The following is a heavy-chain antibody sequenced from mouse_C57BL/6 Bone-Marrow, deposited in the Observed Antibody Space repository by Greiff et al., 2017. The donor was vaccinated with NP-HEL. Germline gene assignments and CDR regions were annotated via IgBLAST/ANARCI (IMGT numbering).Heavy chain of an antibody. V-gene: IGHV10-3*01. CDR2: IRSKSSNYAT. D-gene: IGHD2-5*01. Sequence: DVQLVESGGGLVQPKGSLKLSCAASGFTFNTYAMHWVRQAPGKGLEWVARIRSKSSNYATYYADSVKDRFTISRDDSQSMLYLQMNNLKTEDTAMYYCVSPLAYYSNLYAMDYWGQGTSVTVSS. J-gene: IGHJ4*01. CDR1: GFTFNTYA. CDR3: VSPLAYYSNLYAMDY.